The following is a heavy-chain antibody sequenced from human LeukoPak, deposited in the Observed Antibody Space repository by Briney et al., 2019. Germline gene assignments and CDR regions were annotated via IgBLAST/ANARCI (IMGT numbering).Heavy chain of an antibody. CDR2: ISAYNGNT. Sequence: ASVKVSCMASGYTFTNYGISWVRQAPGQGLEWMGWISAYNGNTNYAQKLQGRVTMTTDTSTSTAYMELRSLRSDDTAVYYCARDYYDSSGYAEFFQHWGQGTLVSVSS. D-gene: IGHD3-22*01. CDR1: GYTFTNYG. J-gene: IGHJ1*01. V-gene: IGHV1-18*01. CDR3: ARDYYDSSGYAEFFQH.